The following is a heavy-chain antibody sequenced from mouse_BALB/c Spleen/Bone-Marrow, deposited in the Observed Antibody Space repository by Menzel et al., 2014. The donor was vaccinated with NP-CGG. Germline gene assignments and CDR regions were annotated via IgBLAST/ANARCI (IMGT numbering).Heavy chain of an antibody. CDR2: IAPGSGST. CDR3: ARSYYGRAMDY. V-gene: IGHV1S41*01. CDR1: GYTFTSYW. Sequence: DLVKPGASVKLSCKASGYTFTSYWINWIKQRPGQSLEWIGRIAPGSGSTYYDEMFKGKATLTVDTSSSTAYIQLSSLSSEDSAVYFCARSYYGRAMDYWGQGTSVTVSS. D-gene: IGHD1-1*01. J-gene: IGHJ4*01.